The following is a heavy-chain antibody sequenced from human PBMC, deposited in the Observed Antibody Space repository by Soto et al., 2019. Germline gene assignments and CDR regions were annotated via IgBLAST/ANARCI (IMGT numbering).Heavy chain of an antibody. Sequence: EVQLLESGGGLVQPGGSLRLSCGASGFTFSDNAMTWVRQAPGKGLEWVSSISDDGDSTYYADSVKCRFTISRDNSKNTLFLQMSSLGAEDTAVYYCAKSLSPAVNYGLDVWGQGTSVTVSS. CDR3: AKSLSPAVNYGLDV. CDR2: ISDDGDST. V-gene: IGHV3-23*01. CDR1: GFTFSDNA. J-gene: IGHJ6*02. D-gene: IGHD2-2*01.